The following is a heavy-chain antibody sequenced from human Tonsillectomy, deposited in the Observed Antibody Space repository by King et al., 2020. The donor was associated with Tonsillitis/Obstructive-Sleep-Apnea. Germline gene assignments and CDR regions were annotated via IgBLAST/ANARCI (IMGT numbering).Heavy chain of an antibody. V-gene: IGHV4-59*01. CDR2: IYYSGST. Sequence: QLQESGPGLVKPSETLSLTCTVSGGSISSYYWSWIRQPPGKGLEWIGYIYYSGSTNYNPSLKSRVTISVDTSKNQFSLKLSSVTAADTAVYYCAREGYGDYFDYWGQGTLVTVSS. CDR3: AREGYGDYFDY. J-gene: IGHJ4*02. D-gene: IGHD4-17*01. CDR1: GGSISSYY.